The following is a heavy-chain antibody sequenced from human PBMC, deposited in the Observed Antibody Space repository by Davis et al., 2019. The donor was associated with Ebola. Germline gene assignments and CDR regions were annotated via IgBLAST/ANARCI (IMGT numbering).Heavy chain of an antibody. CDR1: GFIFSNYD. Sequence: GESLKIPCAASGFIFSNYDMSWVRQVPGKGLEWVSSVSGRGGHTHYSDSVRGRFTISRDNSKNTLYLQMNSLRAEDTATYYCARYCHYPDCSYFDCWGQGTVVAVSS. CDR3: ARYCHYPDCSYFDC. D-gene: IGHD2-15*01. J-gene: IGHJ4*02. CDR2: VSGRGGHT. V-gene: IGHV3-23*01.